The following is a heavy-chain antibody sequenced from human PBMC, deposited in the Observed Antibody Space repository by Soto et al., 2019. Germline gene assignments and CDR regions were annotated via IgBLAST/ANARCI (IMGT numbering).Heavy chain of an antibody. D-gene: IGHD2-15*01. CDR1: GGSFIGYY. CDR2: INHSGST. Sequence: SETLSVTCAVYGGSFIGYYWSWIRQPPGKGREWIGEINHSGSTNYNPSLKSRVTISVDTSKNQFSLKLSSVTAADTAVYYCARGYGIVVVVAATKVGANWFDPWGQGTLVTVSS. CDR3: ARGYGIVVVVAATKVGANWFDP. J-gene: IGHJ5*02. V-gene: IGHV4-34*01.